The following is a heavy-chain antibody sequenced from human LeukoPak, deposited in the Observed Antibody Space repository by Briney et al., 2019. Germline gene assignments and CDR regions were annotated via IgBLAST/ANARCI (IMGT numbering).Heavy chain of an antibody. J-gene: IGHJ4*02. CDR1: GASISSSSSFF. D-gene: IGHD6-19*01. Sequence: SETLSLTCTVSGASISSSSSFFWAWIRQPPGKGLEWIGTMSNSGSTYYNPSLKSRVTISGDTSKNQFSLKLSSVTAADTAVYYCARRSSPWYAPLDYWGQGTLVTVSS. CDR2: MSNSGST. CDR3: ARRSSPWYAPLDY. V-gene: IGHV4-39*01.